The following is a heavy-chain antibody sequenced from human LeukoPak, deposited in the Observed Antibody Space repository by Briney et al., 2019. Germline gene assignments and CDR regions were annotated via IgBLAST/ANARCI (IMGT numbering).Heavy chain of an antibody. Sequence: GSLSLSCAASGFTFSSYSMNWVRQAPGKGLEWVSSISSSSSYIYYADSVKGRFTISRDNAKNSLYLQMNSLRAEDTAVYYCARDQQWLVLFDYWGQGTLVTVSS. CDR1: GFTFSSYS. D-gene: IGHD6-19*01. V-gene: IGHV3-21*01. CDR2: ISSSSSYI. J-gene: IGHJ4*02. CDR3: ARDQQWLVLFDY.